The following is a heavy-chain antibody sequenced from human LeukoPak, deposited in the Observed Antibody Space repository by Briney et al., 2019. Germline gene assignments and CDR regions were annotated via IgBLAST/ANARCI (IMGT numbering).Heavy chain of an antibody. J-gene: IGHJ6*02. CDR3: ARGFDCSSTSCSCMDV. Sequence: GSLRLSCVASGFPFSDYYMSWIRQAPGKGLDCVSYISGSGSDIYYADSVKGRFTISRDNAKNSLHLQMNSLRAEDTAVYYCARGFDCSSTSCSCMDVWGQGTTVTVSS. CDR2: ISGSGSDI. V-gene: IGHV3-11*01. CDR1: GFPFSDYY. D-gene: IGHD2-2*01.